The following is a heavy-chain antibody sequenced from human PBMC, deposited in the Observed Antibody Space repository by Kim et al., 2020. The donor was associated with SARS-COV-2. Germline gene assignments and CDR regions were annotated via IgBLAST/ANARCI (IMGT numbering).Heavy chain of an antibody. CDR1: GGSISSSSYY. D-gene: IGHD6-19*01. Sequence: SETLSLTCTVSGGSISSSSYYWGWIRQPPGKGLEWIGSIYYSGSTYYNPSLKSRVTISVDTSKNQFSLKLSSVTAADTAVYYCARQGLSGWDLLNYYYYGMDVWGQGTTVTVSS. V-gene: IGHV4-39*01. J-gene: IGHJ6*02. CDR3: ARQGLSGWDLLNYYYYGMDV. CDR2: IYYSGST.